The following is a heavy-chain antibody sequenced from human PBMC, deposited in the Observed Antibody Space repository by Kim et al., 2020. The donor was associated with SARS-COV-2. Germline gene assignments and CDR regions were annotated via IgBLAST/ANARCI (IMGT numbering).Heavy chain of an antibody. V-gene: IGHV3-48*04. J-gene: IGHJ6*02. CDR1: GFTFSTYS. CDR2: ISSSSSTI. D-gene: IGHD2-2*02. Sequence: GGSLRLSCAASGFTFSTYSMDWVRQAPGKGLEWVSYISSSSSTIYNADSVKGRFTISRDNAKNSLYLQMNSLRAEDTAVYYCAREGQYCSTTSGYTGYYYYGMDVWGQGTTVTVSS. CDR3: AREGQYCSTTSGYTGYYYYGMDV.